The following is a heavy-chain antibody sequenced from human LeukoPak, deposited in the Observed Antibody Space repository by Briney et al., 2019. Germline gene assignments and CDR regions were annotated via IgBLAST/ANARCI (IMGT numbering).Heavy chain of an antibody. CDR3: ARDLTTVVTPDY. J-gene: IGHJ4*02. D-gene: IGHD4-23*01. V-gene: IGHV3-30-3*01. CDR2: ISYDGSNK. Sequence: QPGRSLRLSCAASGFTFSSYAMHWVRQVPGKGLEWVAVISYDGSNKYYADSVKGRFTISRDNSKNTLYLQMNSLRAEDTAVYYCARDLTTVVTPDYWGQGPLVTVSS. CDR1: GFTFSSYA.